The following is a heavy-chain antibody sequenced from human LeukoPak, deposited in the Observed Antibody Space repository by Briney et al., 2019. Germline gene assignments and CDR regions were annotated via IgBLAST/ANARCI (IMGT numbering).Heavy chain of an antibody. CDR1: GGSISSGGYY. Sequence: PSETLSLTCTVSGGSISSGGYYWSWIRQHPGKGLEWIGYIYYSGSTYYNPSLKSRVTISVDTSKNQFSLKLSSVTAADTAVYYCATLDRGYSGYDLSYFDYWGQGTLATVSS. D-gene: IGHD5-12*01. V-gene: IGHV4-31*03. CDR2: IYYSGST. CDR3: ATLDRGYSGYDLSYFDY. J-gene: IGHJ4*02.